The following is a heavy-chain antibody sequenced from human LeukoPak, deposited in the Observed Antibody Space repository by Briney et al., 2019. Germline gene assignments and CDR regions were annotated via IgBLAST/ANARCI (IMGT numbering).Heavy chain of an antibody. CDR3: AKVGYDILTGTGDDAFDI. V-gene: IGHV3-23*01. CDR1: GFTFSSYA. J-gene: IGHJ3*02. CDR2: ISGSGGST. D-gene: IGHD3-9*01. Sequence: GGSLRLSCAASGFTFSSYAMSWVRQAPGKGLEWVSAISGSGGSTYYADSVKGRFTISRDNSKNTLYLQMNSLRAEDTAVYYCAKVGYDILTGTGDDAFDIWGQGTMATVSS.